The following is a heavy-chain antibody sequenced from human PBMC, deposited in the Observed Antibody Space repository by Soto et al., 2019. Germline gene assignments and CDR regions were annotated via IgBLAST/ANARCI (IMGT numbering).Heavy chain of an antibody. Sequence: GGSLRLSCAASGFSFSTYAVHWVRQATGKGLEWVSVIGTAGDTYYPGSVKGRFTISRENAKNSLYLQMNSLRAEDTAVYYCARGYLGSFDYWGQGTLVTVS. V-gene: IGHV3-13*01. CDR2: IGTAGDT. CDR3: ARGYLGSFDY. D-gene: IGHD7-27*01. J-gene: IGHJ4*02. CDR1: GFSFSTYA.